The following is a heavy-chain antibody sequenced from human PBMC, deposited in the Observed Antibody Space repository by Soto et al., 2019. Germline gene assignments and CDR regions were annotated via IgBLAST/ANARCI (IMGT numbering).Heavy chain of an antibody. CDR2: IIPIFGTT. CDR1: GGTFSSNP. V-gene: IGHV1-69*01. Sequence: QVQLVQSGAEVKKRGSSVKVSCKASGGTFSSNPITWVRQAPGQGLEWMGGIIPIFGTTNYAQKFQGRVTITADASTSTAYMELSSLRSADTAVYYCARGTAGGIYYAFDYWGQGTLVTVSS. J-gene: IGHJ4*02. CDR3: ARGTAGGIYYAFDY. D-gene: IGHD1-26*01.